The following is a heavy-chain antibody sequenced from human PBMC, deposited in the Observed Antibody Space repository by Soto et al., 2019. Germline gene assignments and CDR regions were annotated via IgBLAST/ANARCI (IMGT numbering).Heavy chain of an antibody. Sequence: ASVKVSCKAPGYIFTSYAMYWVRQAPGQRLEWMGWMNANSGNTSYAQKFQGRVTMTRNTSISTAYMELSSLRSEDTAVYYCARTLYGDNVDYWGQGTLVTVSS. V-gene: IGHV1-8*01. CDR2: MNANSGNT. CDR3: ARTLYGDNVDY. J-gene: IGHJ4*02. CDR1: GYIFTSYA. D-gene: IGHD4-17*01.